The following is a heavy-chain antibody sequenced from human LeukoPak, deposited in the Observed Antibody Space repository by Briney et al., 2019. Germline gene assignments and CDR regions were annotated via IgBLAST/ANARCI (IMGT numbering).Heavy chain of an antibody. J-gene: IGHJ5*01. CDR3: AKDRYISGWGWFVS. Sequence: GGPLRLSCAVSGFTFSSFGMHWVRQAPGQGLEWVAFVRYDGTKIYYADAVKGRFTISRDNSKSTLYLQMDSLRAEDTAVYYCAKDRYISGWGWFVSWGQGTLVTVSS. CDR1: GFTFSSFG. D-gene: IGHD6-19*01. CDR2: VRYDGTKI. V-gene: IGHV3-30*02.